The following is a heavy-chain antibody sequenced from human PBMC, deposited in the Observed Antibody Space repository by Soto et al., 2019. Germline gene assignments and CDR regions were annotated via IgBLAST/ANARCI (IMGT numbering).Heavy chain of an antibody. Sequence: QLQLQESGPGLVKPSETLSLTCTVSSGSISSGSHYWGWIRQPPGKGLEWIGSFYYSGSSYYNPSPKSRVTISVDTSKNQFSLKLSSVTAADTAVYYCARTRVLGSCSSASCHVTDLDYWGQGTLVTVSS. D-gene: IGHD2-2*01. CDR3: ARTRVLGSCSSASCHVTDLDY. J-gene: IGHJ4*02. V-gene: IGHV4-39*01. CDR2: FYYSGSS. CDR1: SGSISSGSHY.